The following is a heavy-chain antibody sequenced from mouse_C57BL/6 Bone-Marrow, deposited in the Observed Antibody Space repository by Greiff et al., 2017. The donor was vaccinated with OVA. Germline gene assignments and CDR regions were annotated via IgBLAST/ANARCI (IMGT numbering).Heavy chain of an antibody. CDR1: GYTFTSYW. V-gene: IGHV1-5*01. CDR3: TPLWLRRDPFYWYFDV. J-gene: IGHJ1*03. D-gene: IGHD2-2*01. Sequence: VQLQQSGTVLARPGASVKMSCKTSGYTFTSYWMHWVKQRPGQGLEWIGAIYPGNSDTSYNQKFKGKAKLTAVTSASTAYMELSSLTNEDSAVYYCTPLWLRRDPFYWYFDVWGTGTTVTVSS. CDR2: IYPGNSDT.